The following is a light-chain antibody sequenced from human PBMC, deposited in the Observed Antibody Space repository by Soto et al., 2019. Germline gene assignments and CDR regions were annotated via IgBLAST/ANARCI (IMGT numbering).Light chain of an antibody. CDR3: TTYTSXISPYV. CDR1: SSDVGAYTY. V-gene: IGLV2-14*01. J-gene: IGLJ1*01. Sequence: QSVLTQPASVSGSPGQSITISCAGTSSDVGAYTYVSWYQQHPGKAPKLMIYDVSNRPSGVSNRFSGSKSGNTAFLIISGLQAEDFSDYYCTTYTSXISPYVF. CDR2: DVS.